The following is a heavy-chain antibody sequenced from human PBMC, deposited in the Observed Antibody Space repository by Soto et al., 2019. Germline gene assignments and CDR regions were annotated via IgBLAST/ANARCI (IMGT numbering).Heavy chain of an antibody. J-gene: IGHJ4*02. V-gene: IGHV1-69*13. Sequence: GASVKVSCKASGGTFSSYAISWVRQAPGQGLEWMGGIIPIFGTANYAQKFQGRVTITADESTSTAYMELSSLRSEDTAVYYCARDSDPRIVVVPAPGYFDYWGQGTLVTVSS. CDR1: GGTFSSYA. CDR3: ARDSDPRIVVVPAPGYFDY. D-gene: IGHD2-2*01. CDR2: IIPIFGTA.